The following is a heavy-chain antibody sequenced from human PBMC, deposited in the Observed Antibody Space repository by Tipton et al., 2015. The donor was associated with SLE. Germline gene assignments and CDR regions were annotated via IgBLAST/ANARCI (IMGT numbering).Heavy chain of an antibody. CDR3: AKDGGDRLLDNWFDY. J-gene: IGHJ4*02. D-gene: IGHD1-1*01. Sequence: SLRLSCAASGFTFSSYSMNWVRQAPGKGLEWVAFISYDGSNKYYADSVKGRFTISRDNSKNTLYLQMNSLRVEDTAVYYCAKDGGDRLLDNWFDYWGQGTQVTVSS. V-gene: IGHV3-30*18. CDR1: GFTFSSYS. CDR2: ISYDGSNK.